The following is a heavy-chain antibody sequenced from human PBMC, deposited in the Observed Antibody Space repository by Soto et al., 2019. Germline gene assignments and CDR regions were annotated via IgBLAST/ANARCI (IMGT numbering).Heavy chain of an antibody. CDR3: VRRYGYSFDY. V-gene: IGHV4-59*08. Sequence: QVQLQESGPGLVKPSETLSLTCTVSGGSISSYYWSWIRQPPGKGLEWIGYIHYSGTTNYNPSLKSRVTISVDTSKNQSSLKLSSGTASDTAVYYCVRRYGYSFDYWGQGTLVTVSS. D-gene: IGHD5-18*01. CDR1: GGSISSYY. J-gene: IGHJ4*02. CDR2: IHYSGTT.